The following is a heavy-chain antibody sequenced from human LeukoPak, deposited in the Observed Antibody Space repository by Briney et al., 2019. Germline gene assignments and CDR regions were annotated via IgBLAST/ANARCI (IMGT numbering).Heavy chain of an antibody. CDR2: ISATGGST. D-gene: IGHD6-19*01. CDR3: AKKAVAGD. CDR1: GFDCSRYW. Sequence: PGGSLRLSCAASGFDCSRYWMTWVRQAPGKGLEWVSGISATGGSTYYADSVKGRFTISRDNSKNTVYLQMNSLRAEDTAVYYCAKKAVAGDWGQGTLVTVSS. J-gene: IGHJ4*02. V-gene: IGHV3-23*01.